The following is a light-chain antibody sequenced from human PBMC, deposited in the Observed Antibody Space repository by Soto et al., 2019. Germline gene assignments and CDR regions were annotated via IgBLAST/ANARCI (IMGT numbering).Light chain of an antibody. V-gene: IGKV3-15*01. CDR3: QQYNNWPPDT. CDR2: GAS. CDR1: QSGNNN. J-gene: IGKJ2*01. Sequence: EIIWTQSPASLSVSPGERDTLSCRASQSGNNNLAWYQQKRGQAPRLLVYGASTRATGIPGMFRGSGSGTELTLTLTSLQSEDFPVYFCQQYNNWPPDTFGQGTKLEIK.